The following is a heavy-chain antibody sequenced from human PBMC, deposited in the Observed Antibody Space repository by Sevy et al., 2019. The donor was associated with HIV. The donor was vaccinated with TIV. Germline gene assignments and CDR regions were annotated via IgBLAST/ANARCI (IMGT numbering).Heavy chain of an antibody. D-gene: IGHD3-16*01. J-gene: IGHJ3*02. V-gene: IGHV3-53*01. Sequence: GGSLKLSCAASGFTVSSNYMSWVRHAPGKGLEWVSVIYSGGSTYYADSVKGRFTISRDNSKNTLYLQMNSLRAEDTAVYYCARVGLWRENAFDIWGQGTMVTVSS. CDR2: IYSGGST. CDR3: ARVGLWRENAFDI. CDR1: GFTVSSNY.